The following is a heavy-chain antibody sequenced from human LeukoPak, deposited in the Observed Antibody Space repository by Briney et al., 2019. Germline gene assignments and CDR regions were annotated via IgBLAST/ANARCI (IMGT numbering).Heavy chain of an antibody. Sequence: SETLSLTCTVSGGSISSGGYYWTWIRQYPGKGLEWIGYIYNSGTTYYNPSLQSRVTISGDTSKNQFSLKLSSVTAADTAVYYCARAAGWSFGFDYWGQGTLVTVSS. CDR3: ARAAGWSFGFDY. CDR2: IYNSGTT. CDR1: GGSISSGGYY. D-gene: IGHD1-26*01. V-gene: IGHV4-31*03. J-gene: IGHJ4*02.